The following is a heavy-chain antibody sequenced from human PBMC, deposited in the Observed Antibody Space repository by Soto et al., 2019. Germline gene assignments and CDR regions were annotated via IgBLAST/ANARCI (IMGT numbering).Heavy chain of an antibody. CDR1: GDSFNDYY. J-gene: IGHJ6*03. CDR2: INPNGGVT. D-gene: IGHD5-12*01. Sequence: QVQLVQSGAEVRKPGASVTVSCRSSGDSFNDYYIHWVRQAPGQGVEWMGWINPNGGVTKYAKKFQGWVSMTRDTSIRTVYMQLSRLRSDDTAVYYCARESGGATATLGYYYFYMDVWGTGTTVTVSS. CDR3: ARESGGATATLGYYYFYMDV. V-gene: IGHV1-2*04.